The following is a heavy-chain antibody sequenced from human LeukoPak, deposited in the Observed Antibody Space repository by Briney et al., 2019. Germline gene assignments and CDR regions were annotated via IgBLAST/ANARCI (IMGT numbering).Heavy chain of an antibody. D-gene: IGHD6-13*01. CDR3: ARGLAAAGAYYFDY. J-gene: IGHJ4*02. Sequence: PGGSLRLSCAASGFTFSTYAMSWVRQAPGKGLEWVSVIYSGGSTNYADSVKGRFTISRDNSKNTLYLQMNSLRAEDTAVYYCARGLAAAGAYYFDYWGQGTLVTVSS. V-gene: IGHV3-23*03. CDR2: IYSGGST. CDR1: GFTFSTYA.